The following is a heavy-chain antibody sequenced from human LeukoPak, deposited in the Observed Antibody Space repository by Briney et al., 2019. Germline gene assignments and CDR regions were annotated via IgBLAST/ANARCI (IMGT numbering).Heavy chain of an antibody. CDR2: INHSGST. V-gene: IGHV4-34*01. CDR3: ARGLWFGEFTTN. CDR1: GGSFSGYY. Sequence: SETVSLTCAVYGGSFSGYYWSWIRQPPGKGLEWIGEINHSGSTNYNPSLKSRVTISVDTSKNQFSLKLSSVTAADTAVYYCARGLWFGEFTTNWGQATLVTVSS. J-gene: IGHJ4*02. D-gene: IGHD3-10*01.